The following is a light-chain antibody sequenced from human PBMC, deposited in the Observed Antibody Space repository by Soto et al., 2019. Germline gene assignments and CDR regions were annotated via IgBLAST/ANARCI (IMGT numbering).Light chain of an antibody. CDR2: GAS. J-gene: IGKJ1*01. CDR3: HQCGNSWWT. CDR1: QAVSSTY. Sequence: PGESATLSCRASQAVSSTYLVWYQQKPGLAPRLLIYGASSRAPGISDRFSGSGSGTDFTLTISRLEPEDFAVYYCHQCGNSWWTFGEGTKVDIK. V-gene: IGKV3-20*01.